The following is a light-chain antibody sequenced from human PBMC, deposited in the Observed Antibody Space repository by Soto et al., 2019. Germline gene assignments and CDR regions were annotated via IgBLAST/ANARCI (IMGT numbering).Light chain of an antibody. CDR3: QQYGSSPLT. Sequence: EIGLTQSPGTLSLSPGERATLSCRASQSVSGSYLAWYQQKAGQAPRLLIYGASSRATGIPDRFSGSGSGTDFTLTISRLEPEDFAVYDCQQYGSSPLTFGRGTKVEIK. V-gene: IGKV3-20*01. CDR2: GAS. J-gene: IGKJ4*01. CDR1: QSVSGSY.